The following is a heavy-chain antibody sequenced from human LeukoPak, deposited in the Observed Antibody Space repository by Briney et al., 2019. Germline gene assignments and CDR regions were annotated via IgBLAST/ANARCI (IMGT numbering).Heavy chain of an antibody. J-gene: IGHJ4*02. CDR1: GFTFSDYY. CDR2: ISSSGSTI. CDR3: ASLPKWLRPRSY. D-gene: IGHD5-12*01. Sequence: GGSLRLSCAASGFTFSDYYMSWIRQAPGKGLEWVSYISSSGSTIYYADSVKGRFTISRDNAKNSLYLRMNSLRAEDTAVYYCASLPKWLRPRSYWGQGTLVTVSS. V-gene: IGHV3-11*01.